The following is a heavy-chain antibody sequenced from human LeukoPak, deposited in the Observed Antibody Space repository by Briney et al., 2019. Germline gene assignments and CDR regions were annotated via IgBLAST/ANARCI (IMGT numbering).Heavy chain of an antibody. J-gene: IGHJ6*02. Sequence: GASVKVSCKASGGTFSSYAISWVRQAPGQGLEWMGRIIPIFGIANYAQKFQGRVTITADKSTSTAYMELSSLRSEDTAVYYCARVLFRESDIFTMVRGPTSYYYYYGMDVWGQGTTVTVSS. CDR1: GGTFSSYA. CDR3: ARVLFRESDIFTMVRGPTSYYYYYGMDV. D-gene: IGHD3-10*01. CDR2: IIPIFGIA. V-gene: IGHV1-69*04.